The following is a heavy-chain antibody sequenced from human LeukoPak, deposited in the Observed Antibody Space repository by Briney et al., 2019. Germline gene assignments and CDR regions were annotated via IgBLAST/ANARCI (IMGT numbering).Heavy chain of an antibody. Sequence: GRSLRLSCAASGFTFSSYGMHWVRQAPGKGLEWVAVIWYDGSNKYYADSVKGRFTISRDSSKNTLYLQMNSLRAEDTAVYYCARDTYYDSSGYLDYWGQGTLVTVSS. CDR3: ARDTYYDSSGYLDY. CDR1: GFTFSSYG. V-gene: IGHV3-33*01. CDR2: IWYDGSNK. J-gene: IGHJ4*02. D-gene: IGHD3-22*01.